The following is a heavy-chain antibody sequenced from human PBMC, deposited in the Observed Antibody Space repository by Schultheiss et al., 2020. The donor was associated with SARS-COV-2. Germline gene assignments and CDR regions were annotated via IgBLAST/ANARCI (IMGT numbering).Heavy chain of an antibody. D-gene: IGHD4-11*01. V-gene: IGHV1-69*13. Sequence: SVKVSCKASGGTFSTYTISWVRQAPGQGLEWMGGIIPMFGIANYAQKFQGRVTVTADESTSTAYMDLSSLRSEDTAVYYCASNLYSNYYFDNWGQGTLVTVSS. J-gene: IGHJ4*02. CDR1: GGTFSTYT. CDR2: IIPMFGIA. CDR3: ASNLYSNYYFDN.